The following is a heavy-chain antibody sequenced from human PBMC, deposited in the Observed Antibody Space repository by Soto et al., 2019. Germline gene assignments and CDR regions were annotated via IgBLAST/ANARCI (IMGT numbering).Heavy chain of an antibody. Sequence: EVQLVESGGGLVQPGGSPKLSCAASGFTFSGSAMHWVRQASGKGLEWVGRIRSKANSYATAYAASVKGRFTISRDDSKNTAYLQMNSLKTEDTAVYYCTRRAYYDFWSGFGMDVWGQGTTVTVSS. CDR2: IRSKANSYAT. CDR1: GFTFSGSA. CDR3: TRRAYYDFWSGFGMDV. V-gene: IGHV3-73*01. J-gene: IGHJ6*02. D-gene: IGHD3-3*01.